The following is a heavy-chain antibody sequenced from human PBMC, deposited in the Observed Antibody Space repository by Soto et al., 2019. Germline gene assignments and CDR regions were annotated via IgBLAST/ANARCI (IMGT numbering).Heavy chain of an antibody. CDR2: INHSGST. V-gene: IGHV4-34*01. D-gene: IGHD5-18*01. Sequence: SETLSLTCAVYGGSFSGYYWSWIRQPPGKGLEWIGEINHSGSTNYNPSLKSRVTISVDTSKNQFSLKLSSVTAADTAVYYCARGVVDTAMVVGAFDIWGQGTMVTVSS. CDR3: ARGVVDTAMVVGAFDI. CDR1: GGSFSGYY. J-gene: IGHJ3*02.